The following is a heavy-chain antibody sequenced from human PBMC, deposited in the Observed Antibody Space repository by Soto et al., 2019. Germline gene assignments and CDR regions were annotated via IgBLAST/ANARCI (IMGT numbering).Heavy chain of an antibody. Sequence: PSETLSLTCTVSGGSISGYFWSWIRQPPGKGLEWIGHIYYDGNTNYKPSLESRLTMSVDTSKNQISLMLRSVTAADTAVYYCARARSGYNIDAFDIWGQGTMVTVSS. CDR1: GGSISGYF. CDR2: IYYDGNT. CDR3: ARARSGYNIDAFDI. V-gene: IGHV4-59*01. D-gene: IGHD1-1*01. J-gene: IGHJ3*02.